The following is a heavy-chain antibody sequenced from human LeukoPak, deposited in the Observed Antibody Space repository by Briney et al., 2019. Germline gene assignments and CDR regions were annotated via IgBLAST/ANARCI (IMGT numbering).Heavy chain of an antibody. Sequence: GESLKISCKGSGYSFTSYWISWVRQMPGKGLEWXXXXDPSDSYTNYSPSFQGHVTISADKSISTAYLQWSSLKASDTAMYYCARHVYGSGSYYKNWFDPWGQGTLVTVSS. CDR1: GYSFTSYW. D-gene: IGHD3-10*01. CDR2: XDPSDSYT. V-gene: IGHV5-10-1*01. J-gene: IGHJ5*02. CDR3: ARHVYGSGSYYKNWFDP.